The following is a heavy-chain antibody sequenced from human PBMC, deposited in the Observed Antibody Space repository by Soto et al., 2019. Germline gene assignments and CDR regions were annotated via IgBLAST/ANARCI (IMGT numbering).Heavy chain of an antibody. D-gene: IGHD1-26*01. CDR1: GSTFSSYS. CDR2: ISSSSSYI. CDR3: ESDLTVGPTTAYFDY. V-gene: IGHV3-21*01. Sequence: GGSLRLSCAASGSTFSSYSMNWVRQAPGKGLEWVSSISSSSSYIYYADSVKGRFTISRDNAKNSLYLQMNSLSAEDTAVYYCESDLTVGPTTAYFDYWGQGPLVTVSS. J-gene: IGHJ4*02.